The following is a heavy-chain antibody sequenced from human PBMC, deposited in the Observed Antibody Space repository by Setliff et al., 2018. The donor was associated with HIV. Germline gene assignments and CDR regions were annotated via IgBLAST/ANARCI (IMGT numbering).Heavy chain of an antibody. Sequence: SETLSLTCEVSGASISSRYYWTWIRQYPGKGLEWIGYVYHNGRTLYNPSLKGRVRLTVDTSRNQFSLKVSSVTAADTAVYYCATDRGWSFESWGRGTPVTVSS. CDR2: VYHNGRT. CDR3: ATDRGWSFES. D-gene: IGHD2-15*01. V-gene: IGHV4-31*11. CDR1: GASISSRYY. J-gene: IGHJ4*02.